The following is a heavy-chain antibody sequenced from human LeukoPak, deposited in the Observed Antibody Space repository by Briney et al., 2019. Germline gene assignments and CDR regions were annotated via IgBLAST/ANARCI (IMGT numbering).Heavy chain of an antibody. CDR3: AKVASIAVAADAFDI. CDR2: IWYDGSNK. V-gene: IGHV3-33*08. CDR1: GFTFSSYA. Sequence: PGGSLRLSCAASGFTFSSYAMSWVRQAPGKGLEWVAVIWYDGSNKYYADSVKGRFTISRDNSKNTLYLQMNSLRAEDTAVYYCAKVASIAVAADAFDIWGQGTMVTVSS. J-gene: IGHJ3*02. D-gene: IGHD6-19*01.